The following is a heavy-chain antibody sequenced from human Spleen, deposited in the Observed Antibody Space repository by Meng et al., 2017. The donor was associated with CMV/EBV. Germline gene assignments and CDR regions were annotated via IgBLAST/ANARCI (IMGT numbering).Heavy chain of an antibody. CDR3: ARGHVGYCSSSSSCLYVMDV. CDR1: GYRFTGFY. V-gene: IGHV1-2*02. D-gene: IGHD2-2*01. CDR2: IHPYRGDT. Sequence: ASVKVSCKASGYRFTGFYMHWARQAPGQGLEWMGWIHPYRGDTKYAQKFQGRVTMTRDTSISTAYMELRRLRSDDTAVYYCARGHVGYCSSSSSCLYVMDVWGQGTTVTVSS. J-gene: IGHJ6*02.